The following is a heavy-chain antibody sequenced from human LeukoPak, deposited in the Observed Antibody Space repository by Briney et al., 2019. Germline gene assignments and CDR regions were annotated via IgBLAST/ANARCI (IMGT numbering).Heavy chain of an antibody. CDR2: IGISSGNT. V-gene: IGHV3-48*01. J-gene: IGHJ4*02. D-gene: IGHD5-24*01. Sequence: GGSLRLSCAASGFRFSDCMNWVRQAQGKGLEWISYIGISSGNTNYADSVKGRFTISGDKAKNSLYLQMNSLRVEDTAVYYCARDYKYAFDNWGQGTLVTVSS. CDR1: GFRFSDC. CDR3: ARDYKYAFDN.